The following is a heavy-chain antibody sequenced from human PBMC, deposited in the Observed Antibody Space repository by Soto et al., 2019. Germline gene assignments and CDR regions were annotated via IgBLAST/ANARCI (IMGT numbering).Heavy chain of an antibody. D-gene: IGHD3-10*01. CDR1: GFTFSSYA. V-gene: IGHV3-30-3*01. Sequence: QVQLVESVGGVVQPGRSLRLSCAASGFTFSSYAMHWVRQAPGKGLEWVAVISYDGSNKYYADSVKGRFTISRDNSKNTLYLQMNSLRAADTAVYYCTRERAAYYYGSGPFDPWGQGTLVTVSS. CDR2: ISYDGSNK. J-gene: IGHJ5*02. CDR3: TRERAAYYYGSGPFDP.